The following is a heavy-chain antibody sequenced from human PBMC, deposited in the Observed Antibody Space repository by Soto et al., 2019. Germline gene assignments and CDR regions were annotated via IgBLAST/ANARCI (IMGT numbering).Heavy chain of an antibody. CDR3: ARTASPPPYYYGMDV. Sequence: ASVKVSCKASGYTFTGYYMHWVRQAPGQGLEWMGWINPNSGGTNYAQKFQGRVTMTRDTSISTAYMELSRLRSDDTAVYYCARTASPPPYYYGMDVWGQGNTVTVSS. CDR2: INPNSGGT. J-gene: IGHJ6*02. V-gene: IGHV1-2*02. CDR1: GYTFTGYY. D-gene: IGHD6-25*01.